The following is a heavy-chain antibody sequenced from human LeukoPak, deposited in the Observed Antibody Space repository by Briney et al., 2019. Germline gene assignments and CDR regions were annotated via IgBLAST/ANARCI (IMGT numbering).Heavy chain of an antibody. J-gene: IGHJ5*02. CDR3: ARDAYSSGWYGWFDP. CDR1: GCSISNYY. V-gene: IGHV4-4*07. Sequence: PSETLSLTCTVSGCSISNYYWSWIRQPAGKGPEWMGLIYSSGSTKYNPSLKSRLTMSVGKSKNQFFLKLSAVTAADTAVYYCARDAYSSGWYGWFDPWGQGTLVTVSS. CDR2: IYSSGST. D-gene: IGHD6-19*01.